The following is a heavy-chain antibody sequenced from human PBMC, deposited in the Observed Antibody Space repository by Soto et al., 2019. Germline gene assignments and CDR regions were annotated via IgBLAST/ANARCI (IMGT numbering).Heavy chain of an antibody. CDR2: MFYSGST. CDR3: ASAVRRRQLDY. CDR1: GGSISSGDYY. J-gene: IGHJ4*02. D-gene: IGHD4-17*01. Sequence: SETLSLTCTVSGGSISSGDYYWSWIRQPPGKGLEWIGYMFYSGSTYYNPSLKSRLTISVDTSKNQFSLKLSSVTAADTAVYYCASAVRRRQLDYRAQRTLVPVS. V-gene: IGHV4-30-4*01.